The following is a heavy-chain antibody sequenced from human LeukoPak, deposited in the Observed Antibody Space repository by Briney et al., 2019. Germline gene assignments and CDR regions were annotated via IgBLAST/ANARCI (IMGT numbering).Heavy chain of an antibody. CDR2: IVVGSGNT. J-gene: IGHJ3*02. CDR1: GFTFTTSA. CDR3: AAELEMATDAFDI. D-gene: IGHD5-24*01. V-gene: IGHV1-58*02. Sequence: TSVKVSCKASGFTFTTSAMQWVRQARGQRPEWIGWIVVGSGNTNYAQKFQDRVTITRDKSTGTAYMELSRLRSDDTALYYCAAELEMATDAFDIWGQGTMVTVSS.